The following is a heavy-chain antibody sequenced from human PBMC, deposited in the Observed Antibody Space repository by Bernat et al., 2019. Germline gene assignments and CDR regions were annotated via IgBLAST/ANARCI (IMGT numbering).Heavy chain of an antibody. CDR1: GFTFSSYA. J-gene: IGHJ3*02. D-gene: IGHD6-6*01. Sequence: EVQLLESGGGLVQPGGSLRLSCAASGFTFSSYAMSWVRQAPGKGLEWVSAISGSGGSTYYAESVKGRFTVSRDNSKSTLYLQMNSLRAEDAAVYYCAKDLARYSSSAYAFDIWGQGTMVTVSS. CDR2: ISGSGGST. V-gene: IGHV3-23*01. CDR3: AKDLARYSSSAYAFDI.